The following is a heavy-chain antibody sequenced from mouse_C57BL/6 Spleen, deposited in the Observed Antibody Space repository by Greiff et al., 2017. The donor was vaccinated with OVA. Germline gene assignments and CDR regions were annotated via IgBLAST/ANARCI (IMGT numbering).Heavy chain of an antibody. V-gene: IGHV1-85*01. J-gene: IGHJ3*01. CDR1: GYTFTSYD. Sequence: VKLQESGPELVKPGASVKLSCKASGYTFTSYDINWVKQRPGQGLEWIGWIYPRDGSTKYNEKFKGKATLTVDTSSSTAYMELHSLTSEDSAVYFCARNPEFAYWGQGTLVTVSA. CDR3: ARNPEFAY. CDR2: IYPRDGST.